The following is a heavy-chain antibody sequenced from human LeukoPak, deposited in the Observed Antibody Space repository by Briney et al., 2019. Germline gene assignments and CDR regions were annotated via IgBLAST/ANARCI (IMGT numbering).Heavy chain of an antibody. J-gene: IGHJ3*02. D-gene: IGHD3-10*01. CDR1: GFTFSSYA. CDR3: ARDEVRGPDAFDI. Sequence: PGGSLRLSCAASGFTFSSYAMHWVRQAPGKGLEWVAVISYDGSNKYYADSVKGRFTISRDNAKNSLYLQMNSLRAEDTAVYYCARDEVRGPDAFDIWGQGTMVTVSS. V-gene: IGHV3-30-3*01. CDR2: ISYDGSNK.